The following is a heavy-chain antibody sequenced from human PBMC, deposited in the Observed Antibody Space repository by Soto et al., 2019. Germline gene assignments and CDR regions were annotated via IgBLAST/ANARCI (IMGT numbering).Heavy chain of an antibody. J-gene: IGHJ6*02. V-gene: IGHV1-69*13. Sequence: GASVKVSCKDSGGTFSSYAISWVRQAPGQGLEWMGGIIPIFGTANYAQKFQGRVTITAYESTSTAYMELSSLRSEDTAVYYCAIPKGQYQLLFYGMDVWGQGTTVTVSS. CDR1: GGTFSSYA. D-gene: IGHD2-2*01. CDR3: AIPKGQYQLLFYGMDV. CDR2: IIPIFGTA.